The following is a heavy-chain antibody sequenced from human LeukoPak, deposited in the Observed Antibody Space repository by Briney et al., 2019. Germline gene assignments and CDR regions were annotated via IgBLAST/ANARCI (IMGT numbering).Heavy chain of an antibody. J-gene: IGHJ1*01. Sequence: GGSLRLSCAASGFNFSTYAKHWVRQAPGKGLEYVSAISSNGINTYYANSVKGRFTISRDNSKNTLYLQMGSLRAEDMAVYYCVRVIQGINSSWYGSWGQGTLVTVSS. D-gene: IGHD6-13*01. V-gene: IGHV3-64*01. CDR1: GFNFSTYA. CDR3: VRVIQGINSSWYGS. CDR2: ISSNGINT.